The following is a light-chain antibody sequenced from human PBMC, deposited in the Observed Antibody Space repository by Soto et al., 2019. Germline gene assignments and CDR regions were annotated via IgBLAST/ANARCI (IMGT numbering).Light chain of an antibody. Sequence: DIQMTQSPSTLSASVGDRVTITCLASQSISSWLAWYQQKPGKAPKLLIYDASSLESGVPSRFSGSGSGTEFTLTISSLQPDDFATYYCQQYNSYSPGYTCDQGTKLEIK. CDR2: DAS. CDR1: QSISSW. J-gene: IGKJ2*01. CDR3: QQYNSYSPGYT. V-gene: IGKV1-5*01.